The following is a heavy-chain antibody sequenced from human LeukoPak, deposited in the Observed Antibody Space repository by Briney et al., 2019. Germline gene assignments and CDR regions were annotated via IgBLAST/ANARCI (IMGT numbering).Heavy chain of an antibody. J-gene: IGHJ5*02. Sequence: SETLSLTCAVYGGSFSGYYWNWIRQPPGKGLEWIGEINHSGSTNYNPSLKSRVTISVHTSKNQFSLRLSFVTAADTAVYYCARAHKYRIAAAVEYNWFDPWGQGTLVTVSS. V-gene: IGHV4-34*01. CDR1: GGSFSGYY. CDR2: INHSGST. D-gene: IGHD6-13*01. CDR3: ARAHKYRIAAAVEYNWFDP.